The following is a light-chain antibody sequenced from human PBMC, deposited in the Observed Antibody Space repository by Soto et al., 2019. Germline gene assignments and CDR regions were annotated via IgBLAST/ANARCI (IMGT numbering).Light chain of an antibody. Sequence: ENVLTQSPGTLSLSPGERATLSCRASQSVGNNLAWYQQRPGQAPTLLLSDASSRATGSPDRFSGSGSGTDFTRTVSRLDREDFARYYCQQYAPSLLTVGQGTRL. CDR3: QQYAPSLLT. CDR1: QSVGNN. CDR2: DAS. V-gene: IGKV3-20*01. J-gene: IGKJ5*01.